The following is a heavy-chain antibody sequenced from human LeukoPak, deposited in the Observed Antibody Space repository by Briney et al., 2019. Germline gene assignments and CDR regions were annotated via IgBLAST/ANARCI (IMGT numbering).Heavy chain of an antibody. J-gene: IGHJ4*02. CDR2: ISGSSSYI. Sequence: NPGGSLRLSCAASGFTFSDYTMNWVRQAPGKGLEWVSSISGSSSYIYYADSVKGRFTISRDNARNSLYLQMNSLRAEDTAVYYCATEAGSFDYWGQGTLVTVSS. V-gene: IGHV3-21*01. CDR3: ATEAGSFDY. D-gene: IGHD1-26*01. CDR1: GFTFSDYT.